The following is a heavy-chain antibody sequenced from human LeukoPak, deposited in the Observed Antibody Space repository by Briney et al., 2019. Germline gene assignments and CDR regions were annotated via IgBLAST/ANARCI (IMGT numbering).Heavy chain of an antibody. CDR2: INPNGGGT. D-gene: IGHD2-2*01. J-gene: IGHJ5*02. V-gene: IGHV1-2*02. CDR1: GYTFTGYY. CDR3: ARDGGFVPAANNWFDP. Sequence: ASVKVSCKASGYTFTGYYIHWVRQAPGQGLEWMGWINPNGGGTNYAQKFQGRVTMTRDTSISTAYMELSRLRSDDTAVYYCARDGGFVPAANNWFDPWGQGTLVTVSS.